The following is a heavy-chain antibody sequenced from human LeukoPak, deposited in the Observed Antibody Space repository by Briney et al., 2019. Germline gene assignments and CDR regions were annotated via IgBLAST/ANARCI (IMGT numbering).Heavy chain of an antibody. CDR3: TRDLSV. Sequence: GGYLRLSCAASGFPFSNYWMHWVRQAPGKGLVWVSHIRSDGSFTMYADSVKGRFTISRDNAKNTLYLQMNSLRAEDTGMYYCTRDLSVWGQGTTVSVSS. CDR2: IRSDGSFT. CDR1: GFPFSNYW. J-gene: IGHJ6*02. V-gene: IGHV3-74*03.